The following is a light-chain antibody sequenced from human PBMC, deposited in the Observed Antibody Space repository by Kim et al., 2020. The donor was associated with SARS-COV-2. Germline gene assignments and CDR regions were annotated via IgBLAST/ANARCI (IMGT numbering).Light chain of an antibody. Sequence: EIVMTQSPATLSVSPGERATLSCRASQSISSNLAWYQQKPGEAPRLLIYGASTRATNFPPRFSGSGSGTEFTLTISSLQSGDFAVYYCQQYYNWPRTFGQGTKVEIK. CDR2: GAS. CDR3: QQYYNWPRT. V-gene: IGKV3-15*01. CDR1: QSISSN. J-gene: IGKJ1*01.